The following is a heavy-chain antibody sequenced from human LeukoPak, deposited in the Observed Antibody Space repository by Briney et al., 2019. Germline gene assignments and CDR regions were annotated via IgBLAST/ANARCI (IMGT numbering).Heavy chain of an antibody. D-gene: IGHD6-19*01. J-gene: IGHJ4*02. Sequence: GASVKVSCKASGYTFTNYYIHWVRQAPGQGLEWMGWINPLNGDTNYAQKFQGRVTMTTDTSTNTAYMELRSLRSDDTAMYYCARDPRAVADTGVATYNYWGQGTLVTVSS. CDR3: ARDPRAVADTGVATYNY. CDR2: INPLNGDT. CDR1: GYTFTNYY. V-gene: IGHV1-2*02.